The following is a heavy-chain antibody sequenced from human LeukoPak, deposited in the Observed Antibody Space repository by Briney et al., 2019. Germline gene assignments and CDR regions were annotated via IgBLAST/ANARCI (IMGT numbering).Heavy chain of an antibody. CDR1: GGTFSSYA. V-gene: IGHV1-69*01. CDR2: IIPIFGTA. Sequence: SVKVSCKASGGTFSSYAISWVRQAPGQGLEWMGGIIPIFGTANYAQKFQGRVTITADESTSTAYMELSSLRSDDTAVYYCARAGYSGYDYWFDPWGQGTLVTVSS. D-gene: IGHD5-12*01. J-gene: IGHJ5*02. CDR3: ARAGYSGYDYWFDP.